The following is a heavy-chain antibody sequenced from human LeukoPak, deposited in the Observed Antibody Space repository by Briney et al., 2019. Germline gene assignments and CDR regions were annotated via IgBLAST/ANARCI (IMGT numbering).Heavy chain of an antibody. J-gene: IGHJ4*02. D-gene: IGHD6-13*01. Sequence: PGGSLRLSCAASGSNFSNYAMSWVRQAPGKGLEWVSVISGSGGSTYYADSVKGRFTISRGNYKNTLFLQMNSLRAEDTAVYYCAKDGIFSGGSGWYDYWGQGTLVTVSS. V-gene: IGHV3-23*01. CDR2: ISGSGGST. CDR3: AKDGIFSGGSGWYDY. CDR1: GSNFSNYA.